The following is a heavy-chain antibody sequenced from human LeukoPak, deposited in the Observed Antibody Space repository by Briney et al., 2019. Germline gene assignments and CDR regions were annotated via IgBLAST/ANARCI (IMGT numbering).Heavy chain of an antibody. CDR3: AGHSLQLVLARAFNI. CDR1: GFTFSTYS. J-gene: IGHJ3*02. V-gene: IGHV3-21*01. Sequence: PGGSLRLSCAASGFTFSTYSMNWVRQAPGKGLEWVSSISSSSSYIYYADSVQGRFIVSRDNAKNSLYLQMNSLRAEDTAVNYCAGHSLQLVLARAFNIWGQGTMVTVS. CDR2: ISSSSSYI. D-gene: IGHD6-13*01.